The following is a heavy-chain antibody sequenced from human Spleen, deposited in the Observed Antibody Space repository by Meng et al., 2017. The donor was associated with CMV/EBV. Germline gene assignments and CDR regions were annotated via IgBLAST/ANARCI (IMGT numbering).Heavy chain of an antibody. D-gene: IGHD2-21*01. J-gene: IGHJ4*02. CDR3: ARDREIVVVIGASLY. CDR1: EFTFSNFG. V-gene: IGHV3-30*19. Sequence: GESLKISCGASEFTFSNFGMHWVRQAPGKGLEWVAVISYDGSNKYYADSVKGRFTISRDNSKNTLYLQMNSLRAEDTAVYYCARDREIVVVIGASLYWGQGTLVTVSS. CDR2: ISYDGSNK.